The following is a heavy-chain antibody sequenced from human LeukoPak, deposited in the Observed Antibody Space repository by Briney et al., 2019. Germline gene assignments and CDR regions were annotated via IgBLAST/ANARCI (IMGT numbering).Heavy chain of an antibody. V-gene: IGHV5-51*01. D-gene: IGHD4-23*01. Sequence: GESLKISCKDSGYSFTNYWIGWVRQMPGKGLEWMGVIYPSDSDTRYSPSFQGQVTISADKSISTAYLQWRSLKVSDSAMYYCARLTAVVTFGYWGQGTLVTVSS. J-gene: IGHJ4*02. CDR3: ARLTAVVTFGY. CDR2: IYPSDSDT. CDR1: GYSFTNYW.